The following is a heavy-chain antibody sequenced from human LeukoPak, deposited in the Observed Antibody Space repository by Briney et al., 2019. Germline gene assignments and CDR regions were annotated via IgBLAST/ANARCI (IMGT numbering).Heavy chain of an antibody. D-gene: IGHD5-12*01. Sequence: PSQTLSLTCTVSGGSISSGGYYWSWIRQHPGKGLEWIGYIYYSGSTYYNPSLKSRVTISVDTSKNQFSLKLGPVTAADTAVYYCARGGVATLFDYWGQGTLVTVSS. CDR3: ARGGVATLFDY. CDR1: GGSISSGGYY. J-gene: IGHJ4*02. CDR2: IYYSGST. V-gene: IGHV4-31*03.